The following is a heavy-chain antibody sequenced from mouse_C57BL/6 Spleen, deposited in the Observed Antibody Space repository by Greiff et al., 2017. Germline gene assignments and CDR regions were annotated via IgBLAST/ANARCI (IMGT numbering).Heavy chain of an antibody. CDR1: GFTFSSYA. CDR2: ISDGGSYT. J-gene: IGHJ2*01. CDR3: ARDYYGSSYVDD. Sequence: EVQVVESGGGLVKPGGSLKLSCAASGFTFSSYAMSWVRQTPEKRLEWVATISDGGSYTYYPDNVKGRFTISRDNAKNNLYLQMSHLKSEDTAMYYCARDYYGSSYVDDWGQGTTLTVSS. V-gene: IGHV5-4*01. D-gene: IGHD1-1*01.